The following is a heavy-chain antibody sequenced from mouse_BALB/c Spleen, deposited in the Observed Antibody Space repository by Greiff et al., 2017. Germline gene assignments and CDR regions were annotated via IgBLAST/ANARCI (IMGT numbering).Heavy chain of an antibody. CDR2: INPYNDGT. D-gene: IGHD2-9*01. J-gene: IGHJ4*01. CDR1: GYTFTSYV. CDR3: ARSYYGYGNAMDY. V-gene: IGHV1-14*01. Sequence: VQLKESGPELVKPGASVKMSCKASGYTFTSYVMHWVKQKPGQGLEWIGYINPYNDGTKYNEKFKGKATLTSDKSSSTAYMELSSLTSEVSAVYYCARSYYGYGNAMDYWGQGTSVTVSS.